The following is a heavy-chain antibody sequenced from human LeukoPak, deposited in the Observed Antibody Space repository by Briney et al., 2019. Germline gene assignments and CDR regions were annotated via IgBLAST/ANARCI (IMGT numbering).Heavy chain of an antibody. D-gene: IGHD6-19*01. J-gene: IGHJ6*02. CDR3: ARSGSSGWYRVRGDYYYGMDV. Sequence: ASVKVSCKASGYTFTSHFMHWVRQASGQGLEWMGVINPSGDSTSYAQKFQGRVTMTRDTSTSTFSLELTSLSSEDTATYYCARSGSSGWYRVRGDYYYGMDVWGQGTTVTVSS. V-gene: IGHV1-46*01. CDR1: GYTFTSHF. CDR2: INPSGDST.